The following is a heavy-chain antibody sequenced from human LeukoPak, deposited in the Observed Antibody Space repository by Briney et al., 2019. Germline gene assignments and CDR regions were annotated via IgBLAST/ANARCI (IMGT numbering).Heavy chain of an antibody. Sequence: ASVKVSCKASGGTFSSYAISWVRQAPGQGLEWMGWMNPNSGNTGYAQKFQGRVTMTRNTYISTAYMELSSLRSEDTAVYYCARGTAVGANDYWGQGTLVTVSS. D-gene: IGHD1-26*01. CDR2: MNPNSGNT. CDR1: GGTFSSYA. CDR3: ARGTAVGANDY. J-gene: IGHJ4*02. V-gene: IGHV1-8*02.